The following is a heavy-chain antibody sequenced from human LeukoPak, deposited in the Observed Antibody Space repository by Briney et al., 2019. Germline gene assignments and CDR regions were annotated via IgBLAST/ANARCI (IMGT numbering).Heavy chain of an antibody. Sequence: ASVKVSCKASGYTFTSYDINWVRQATGQGLEWMGWINLNSGNTGYAQNFQGRLTVTRDTSINTAYMELNTLRSEDTVIYYCARVTGSIDYWGQGTLVTVSS. D-gene: IGHD1-26*01. V-gene: IGHV1-8*01. CDR3: ARVTGSIDY. J-gene: IGHJ4*02. CDR1: GYTFTSYD. CDR2: INLNSGNT.